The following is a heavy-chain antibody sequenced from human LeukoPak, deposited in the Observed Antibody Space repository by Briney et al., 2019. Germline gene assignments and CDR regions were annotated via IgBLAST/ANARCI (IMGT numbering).Heavy chain of an antibody. CDR3: ARDAYSRSYYWFDP. Sequence: SETLSLTCTVSGGSVSGYYWSWIRQPAGEGLEWIGRIYSSGSTSYNPSLQSRVTISVDKSKNQFSLKLTSVTAADTAVYYCARDAYSRSYYWFDPWAQETLVTVSS. D-gene: IGHD6-13*01. CDR1: GGSVSGYY. V-gene: IGHV4-4*07. J-gene: IGHJ5*02. CDR2: IYSSGST.